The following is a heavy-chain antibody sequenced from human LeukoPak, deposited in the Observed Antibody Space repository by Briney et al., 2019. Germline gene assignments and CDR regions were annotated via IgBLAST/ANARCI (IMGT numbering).Heavy chain of an antibody. CDR3: ARHPSGSYTNWFDP. CDR2: IYYSGST. D-gene: IGHD1-26*01. V-gene: IGHV4-59*08. Sequence: SETLSLTCTVSGGSLSSYYWSWIRQPPGKGLEWIGYIYYSGSTNYNPSLRSRVTISVDTSKNQFSLKLSSVTAADTAVYYCARHPSGSYTNWFDPWGQGTLVTVSS. CDR1: GGSLSSYY. J-gene: IGHJ5*02.